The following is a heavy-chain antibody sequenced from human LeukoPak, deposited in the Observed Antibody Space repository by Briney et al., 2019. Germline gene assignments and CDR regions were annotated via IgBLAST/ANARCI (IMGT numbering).Heavy chain of an antibody. Sequence: SETLSLTCTVSGGSISSSSYYWGWIRQPPGKGLEWIGSIYYSGSTYHNPSLKSRVTISVDTSKNQFSLKLSSVTAADAAVYYCASDHSYYYYMDVWGKGTTVTVSS. CDR3: ASDHSYYYYMDV. J-gene: IGHJ6*03. V-gene: IGHV4-39*07. CDR2: IYYSGST. CDR1: GGSISSSSYY.